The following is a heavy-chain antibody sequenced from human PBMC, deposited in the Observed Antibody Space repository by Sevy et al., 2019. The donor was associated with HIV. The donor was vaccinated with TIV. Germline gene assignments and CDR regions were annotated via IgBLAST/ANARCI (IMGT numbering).Heavy chain of an antibody. V-gene: IGHV3-23*01. Sequence: GGSLRLSCAASAFTFKSYAMTWVRQAPGKGLEWISSISGSGGDKKYADSVKGRFTISRDNSKNTLYLQMNSLRAEDTAVYYWAKDQGEYIWGTYRHWGQGTLVTVSS. J-gene: IGHJ4*02. CDR1: AFTFKSYA. CDR2: ISGSGGDK. D-gene: IGHD3-16*02. CDR3: AKDQGEYIWGTYRH.